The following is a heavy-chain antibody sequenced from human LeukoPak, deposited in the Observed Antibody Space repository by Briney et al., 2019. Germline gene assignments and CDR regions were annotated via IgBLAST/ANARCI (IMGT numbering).Heavy chain of an antibody. CDR1: GGSFSGYY. CDR2: INHSGST. Sequence: PSETLSLTCAVYGGSFSGYYWSWIRQPPGKGLEWIGEINHSGSTNYNPSLKSRVTISVDTSKNQFSLKLSSVTAADTAVYYCARRGYSYGYPDYWGQGTLVTVSS. J-gene: IGHJ4*02. CDR3: ARRGYSYGYPDY. V-gene: IGHV4-34*01. D-gene: IGHD5-18*01.